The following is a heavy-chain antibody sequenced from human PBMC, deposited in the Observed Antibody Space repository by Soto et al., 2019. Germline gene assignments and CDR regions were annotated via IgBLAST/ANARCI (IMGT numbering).Heavy chain of an antibody. J-gene: IGHJ4*02. CDR2: INAGNGNT. Sequence: QVQLVQSGAEVKKPGASVKVSCKASGYTFTSYAMHWVRQAPGQRLEWMGWINAGNGNTNYSQKFQGRVTITRDTSASTGYMELSSLRSEDTAVYYCARVVSYYGSGSLFDYWGQGTLVTVSS. CDR1: GYTFTSYA. D-gene: IGHD3-10*01. V-gene: IGHV1-3*01. CDR3: ARVVSYYGSGSLFDY.